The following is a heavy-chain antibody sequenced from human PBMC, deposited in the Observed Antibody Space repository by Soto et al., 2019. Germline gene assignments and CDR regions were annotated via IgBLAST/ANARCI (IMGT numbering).Heavy chain of an antibody. V-gene: IGHV4-34*01. J-gene: IGHJ4*02. CDR3: ARGLDVVTPRDNTFDY. D-gene: IGHD3-22*01. Sequence: SETMSLTCAVYGGSFSGYYWSWIRQPPGKGLEWIGEINHSGSTNYNPSLKSRVTISVDTSKNQFSLKLSSVTAADTAVYYCARGLDVVTPRDNTFDYWGQGTLVTVSS. CDR2: INHSGST. CDR1: GGSFSGYY.